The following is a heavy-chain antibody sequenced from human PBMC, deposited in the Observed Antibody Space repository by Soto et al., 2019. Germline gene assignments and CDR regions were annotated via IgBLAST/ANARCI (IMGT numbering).Heavy chain of an antibody. CDR1: GFSFDTYA. Sequence: EAQLLESGGGLVQPGGSLSVSCAASGFSFDTYAMSWVRQAPGKGLEWVSTISGSGGNTYYADSVKGRFTISRDNSKNILYLQMTSLRAEDTALYYCAKLGMTTINRDYWGQGTQVTVSS. V-gene: IGHV3-23*01. CDR3: AKLGMTTINRDY. CDR2: ISGSGGNT. D-gene: IGHD5-12*01. J-gene: IGHJ4*02.